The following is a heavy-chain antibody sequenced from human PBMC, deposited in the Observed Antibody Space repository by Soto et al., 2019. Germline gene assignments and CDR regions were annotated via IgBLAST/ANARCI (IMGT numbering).Heavy chain of an antibody. CDR3: ARHDFDWLSPHY. CDR1: GDSISSSTYY. V-gene: IGHV4-39*01. J-gene: IGHJ4*02. D-gene: IGHD3-9*01. Sequence: QLQLQESGPGLVKPSETLSLTCTVSGDSISSSTYYWGWIRQPPGKGLEWIGSIYYSGSTYYNPSLKSRVTMSVDTSKNLFSLRLNSVTAADTALYYCARHDFDWLSPHYWGQGTLVTVSS. CDR2: IYYSGST.